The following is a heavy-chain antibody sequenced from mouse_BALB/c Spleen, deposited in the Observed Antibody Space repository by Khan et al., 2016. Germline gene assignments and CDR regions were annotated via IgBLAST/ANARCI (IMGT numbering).Heavy chain of an antibody. CDR3: ARLKWDPY. CDR1: GFSLTTYD. D-gene: IGHD4-1*01. Sequence: VQLQESGPGLVQPSQSLSITCTVSGFSLTTYDVHWVRQSPGEGLEWLGVIWSGGNTDYNEAFISRLSISKDKSKSQGFFRMNSLQANDTAIYYCARLKWDPYWGQGTSVTVSS. CDR2: IWSGGNT. V-gene: IGHV2-2*02. J-gene: IGHJ4*01.